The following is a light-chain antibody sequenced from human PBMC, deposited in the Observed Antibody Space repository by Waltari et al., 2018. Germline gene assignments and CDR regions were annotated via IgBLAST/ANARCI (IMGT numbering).Light chain of an antibody. J-gene: IGKJ1*01. CDR2: GAS. CDR1: QSVSTD. V-gene: IGKV3-15*01. CDR3: QQYNKWPPGT. Sequence: EVVLTQSPATLSCALGERATLSSRASQSVSTDLAWYQQKPGQAPRLILHGASIRATGIPARFSGSGSGTEFTLTISSLQSEDSAVYYCQQYNKWPPGTFGQGTKVEIK.